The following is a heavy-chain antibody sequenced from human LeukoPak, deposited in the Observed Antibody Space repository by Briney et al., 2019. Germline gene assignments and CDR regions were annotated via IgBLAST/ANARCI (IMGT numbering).Heavy chain of an antibody. CDR2: IYYSGST. Sequence: PSETLSLTCTVSGDSINDHYWSWIRQPPGKGLEWIGYIYYSGSTYFNPSLKSRVTISVDTSKNQFSLKLSSVTAADTAVYYCARGPRYYYDRSGYYPFDYWGQGSLVTVSS. J-gene: IGHJ4*02. D-gene: IGHD3-22*01. CDR3: ARGPRYYYDRSGYYPFDY. V-gene: IGHV4-30-4*08. CDR1: GDSINDHY.